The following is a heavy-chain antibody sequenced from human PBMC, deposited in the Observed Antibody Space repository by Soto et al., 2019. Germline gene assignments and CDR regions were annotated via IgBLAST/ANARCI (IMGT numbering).Heavy chain of an antibody. CDR1: GFTFSDYY. J-gene: IGHJ4*02. V-gene: IGHV3-11*04. CDR2: ISSSSTI. D-gene: IGHD2-21*02. Sequence: PGGSLRLSCAASGFTFSDYYMNWVRQAPGKGLEWVSSISSSSTIYYADSVKGRFTISRDNAKNSLYPQMNSLRAEDTAVYYCARDPTRPLTVVTAPPFDYWGQGTLVTVSS. CDR3: ARDPTRPLTVVTAPPFDY.